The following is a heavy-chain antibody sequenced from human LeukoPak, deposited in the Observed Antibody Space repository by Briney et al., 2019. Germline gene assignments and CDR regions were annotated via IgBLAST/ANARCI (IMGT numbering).Heavy chain of an antibody. V-gene: IGHV3-30*02. D-gene: IGHD2-8*01. Sequence: GGSLRLSCAASGFTFSNYGMQWVRQAPGNGLEWLAFILYDGTNKYSADSVKGRFTISRDNSKNTLYLQMNSLRPEDTAVYYCAKDRGYCTNGVCPLDYWGQGTLVTVSS. J-gene: IGHJ4*02. CDR3: AKDRGYCTNGVCPLDY. CDR2: ILYDGTNK. CDR1: GFTFSNYG.